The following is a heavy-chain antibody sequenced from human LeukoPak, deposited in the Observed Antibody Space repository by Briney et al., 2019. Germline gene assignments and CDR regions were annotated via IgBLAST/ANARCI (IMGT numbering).Heavy chain of an antibody. CDR3: ARVVNTMVRGVIGNYYYMDV. V-gene: IGHV1-8*01. CDR2: MNPNSGNT. D-gene: IGHD3-10*01. J-gene: IGHJ6*03. CDR1: GYTFTSYD. Sequence: ASVKVSCKASGYTFTSYDINWVRQATGQGLEWMGWMNPNSGNTGYAQKFQGRVTMTRNTSISTAYMELSSLRSEDTAVYYCARVVNTMVRGVIGNYYYMDVWGKGTTVTISS.